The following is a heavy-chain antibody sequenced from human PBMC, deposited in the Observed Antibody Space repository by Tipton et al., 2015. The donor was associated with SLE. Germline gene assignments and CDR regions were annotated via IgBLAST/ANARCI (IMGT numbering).Heavy chain of an antibody. CDR1: GYSISSGYY. J-gene: IGHJ1*01. V-gene: IGHV4-61*01. CDR3: ARSGDFQH. CDR2: IYYSGST. Sequence: TLSLTCTVSGYSISSGYYWNWIRQTPGKGLEWIGYIYYSGSTNYNPSLKSRVTIAVDTSKNQFSLKLSSVTAADTAVYYCARSGDFQHWGQGTLVTVSP.